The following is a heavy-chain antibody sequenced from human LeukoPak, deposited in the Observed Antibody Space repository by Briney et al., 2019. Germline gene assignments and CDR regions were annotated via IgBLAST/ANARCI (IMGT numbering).Heavy chain of an antibody. CDR3: ARSLTAIHSGGSDY. CDR2: ISSSSSYI. J-gene: IGHJ4*02. CDR1: GFTFSRYR. Sequence: GGSLRLSCAASGFTFSRYRMNWVRQAPGKGLEWVSSISSSSSYIYYADSVKGRFTISRYNAKNSLYLQMNSLRADDTAVYYCARSLTAIHSGGSDYWGQGTLVTVSS. D-gene: IGHD2-15*01. V-gene: IGHV3-21*01.